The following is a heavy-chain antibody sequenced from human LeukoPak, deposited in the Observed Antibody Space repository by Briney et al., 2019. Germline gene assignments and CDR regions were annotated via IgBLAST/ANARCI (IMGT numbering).Heavy chain of an antibody. J-gene: IGHJ4*02. CDR1: GYAFTANH. Sequence: ASVKVSCKASGYAFTANHIHWVRQAPGQGLEWMGVINPNGGSTSYTQRFQGRVTVTLDTAAETGYMELSSLRSDDTAVYYCASPSGNYDSSGYRFDYWGQGTLVTVSS. V-gene: IGHV1-46*01. CDR3: ASPSGNYDSSGYRFDY. CDR2: INPNGGST. D-gene: IGHD3-22*01.